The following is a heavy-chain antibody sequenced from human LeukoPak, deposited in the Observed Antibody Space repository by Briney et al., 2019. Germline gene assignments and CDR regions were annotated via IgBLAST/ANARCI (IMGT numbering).Heavy chain of an antibody. D-gene: IGHD6-19*01. CDR1: GFTFSSYG. CDR2: ISYDGSNK. Sequence: GGSLRLSCAASGFTFSSYGMHWVRQAPGKGLEWVAVISYDGSNKYYADSVKGRFTISRDNSKNTLYLQMNSLRAEATAVYYCARDQGSGWYNGFDYWGQGTLVTVSS. V-gene: IGHV3-30*19. CDR3: ARDQGSGWYNGFDY. J-gene: IGHJ4*02.